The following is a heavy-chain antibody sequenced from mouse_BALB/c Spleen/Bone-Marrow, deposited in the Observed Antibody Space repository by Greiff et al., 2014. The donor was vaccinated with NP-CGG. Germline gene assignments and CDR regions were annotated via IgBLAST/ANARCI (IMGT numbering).Heavy chain of an antibody. D-gene: IGHD1-1*01. CDR1: GYTFRSYW. V-gene: IGHV1-9*01. J-gene: IGHJ3*01. Sequence: QGQLKESGAELMKPGASVKISCKATGYTFRSYWVEGGKQRAGHGLEWIGEILPGSGSTNYNEKFKGKATFTADTSSNTAYMQLSSLTSEDSAVYCCARWGSFAYWGQGTLVTVSA. CDR3: ARWGSFAY. CDR2: ILPGSGST.